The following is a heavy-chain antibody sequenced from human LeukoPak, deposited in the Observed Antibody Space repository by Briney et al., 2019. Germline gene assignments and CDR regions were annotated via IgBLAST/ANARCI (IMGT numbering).Heavy chain of an antibody. CDR1: GFTFSNYW. V-gene: IGHV3-7*01. D-gene: IGHD3-3*01. CDR3: ARDFWRADRVDFFDF. CDR2: IKQDGSET. Sequence: GGSLRLSCAASGFTFSNYWMSWVRRAPGKGLEWVANIKQDGSETYYVDSVRGRFTISRDNAQNSLYLQMNSLRAEDTAVYYCARDFWRADRVDFFDFWGQGILVTVSS. J-gene: IGHJ4*02.